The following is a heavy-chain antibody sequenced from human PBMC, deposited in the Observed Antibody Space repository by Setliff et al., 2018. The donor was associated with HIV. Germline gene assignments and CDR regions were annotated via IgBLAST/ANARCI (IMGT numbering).Heavy chain of an antibody. CDR2: IYPGDSVT. CDR3: ARQGDYDILTGYYRGPHDAFDI. J-gene: IGHJ3*02. CDR1: GYTFTNYW. D-gene: IGHD3-9*01. V-gene: IGHV5-51*01. Sequence: GESLKISCRASGYTFTNYWIGWVRQMPGKGLEWIGVIYPGDSVTRYGPSFQGQVFISADRSITTAYLEWSSLKPSDTAMYYCARQGDYDILTGYYRGPHDAFDIWGQGTMVTVSS.